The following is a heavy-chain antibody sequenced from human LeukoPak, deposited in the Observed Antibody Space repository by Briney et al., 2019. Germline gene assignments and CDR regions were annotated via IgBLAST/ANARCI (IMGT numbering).Heavy chain of an antibody. CDR1: GFTFRSYG. J-gene: IGHJ4*02. V-gene: IGHV3-33*01. CDR2: VWYDGNNK. Sequence: GGSLRLSCAAAGFTFRSYGMHWVRQAPGKGLEWGAIVWYDGNNKYYADSVKGRFTFSSDNSKDTVSLQLNSLRAEDTAVYYCARGSEAAAGAFDYWGQGALVTVPS. D-gene: IGHD6-13*01. CDR3: ARGSEAAAGAFDY.